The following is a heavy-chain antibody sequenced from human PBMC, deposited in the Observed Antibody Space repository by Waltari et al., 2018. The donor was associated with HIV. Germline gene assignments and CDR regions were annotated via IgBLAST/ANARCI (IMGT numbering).Heavy chain of an antibody. CDR1: GYTFTGYY. J-gene: IGHJ4*02. V-gene: IGHV1-2*02. Sequence: QVHLVQSGAEVKNPGASVKVSCKTSGYTFTGYYLHWLRQAPGQGLEWMGWINPNSGDAKYAENFQGRVAMTRDTSVSTAYLELSSLTSDDTAVYYCTREWEDFWSGYLWWGQGTLVTVSS. CDR2: INPNSGDA. D-gene: IGHD3-3*01. CDR3: TREWEDFWSGYLW.